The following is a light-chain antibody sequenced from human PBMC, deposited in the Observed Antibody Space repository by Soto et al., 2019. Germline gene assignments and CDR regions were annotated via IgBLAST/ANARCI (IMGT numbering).Light chain of an antibody. J-gene: IGLJ3*02. V-gene: IGLV2-11*01. CDR1: SSDVGGYNY. Sequence: QSALTQPRSVAGSPGQSVTISCTGSSSDVGGYNYVSWYQQYPGKAHKLIIYDVSKRPSGVPDRFSGSKSGNTASLPISGLQAEDDADYYCFSYAGSYTLWVFGGGTKLNVL. CDR2: DVS. CDR3: FSYAGSYTLWV.